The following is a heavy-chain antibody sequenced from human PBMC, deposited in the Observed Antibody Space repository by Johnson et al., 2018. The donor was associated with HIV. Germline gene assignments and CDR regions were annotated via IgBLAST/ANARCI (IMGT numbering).Heavy chain of an antibody. J-gene: IGHJ3*02. D-gene: IGHD6-6*01. CDR1: GFSNYD. CDR3: ARDRGSSSLDAFDI. CDR2: ISYDGTNK. Sequence: QEQLVESGGGLVQPGGSLRLSCAASGFSNYDMHWVRQAPGRGLEWVSSISYDGTNKYYADSVKGRFTISRDRSKNTVSLQMNSLRVEDTAVYYCARDRGSSSLDAFDIWGQGTMVTVSS. V-gene: IGHV3-30*03.